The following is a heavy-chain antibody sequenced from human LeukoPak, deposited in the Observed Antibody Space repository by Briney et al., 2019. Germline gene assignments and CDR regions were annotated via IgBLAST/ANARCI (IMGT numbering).Heavy chain of an antibody. J-gene: IGHJ2*01. CDR3: ARAPVDYDSSGYYSGWYFDL. Sequence: SGTLSLTCAVSGGSISSSNWWSWVRQPPGKGLEWIGEIYHSGSTNYNPSLKSRVTISVDTSKNQFSLKLSSVTAADTAVYYCARAPVDYDSSGYYSGWYFDLWGRGTLVTVSS. D-gene: IGHD3-22*01. CDR1: GGSISSSNW. V-gene: IGHV4-4*02. CDR2: IYHSGST.